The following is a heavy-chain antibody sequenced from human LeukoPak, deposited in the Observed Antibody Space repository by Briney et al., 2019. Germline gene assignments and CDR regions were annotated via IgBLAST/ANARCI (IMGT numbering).Heavy chain of an antibody. D-gene: IGHD4-17*01. CDR3: ARDADYGLYYYGMDV. Sequence: GGSLRLSCAASGFTFSSYWMHWVRQAPGKGLVWVSRINSDGSSTSYADSVKGRFTISRDNAKNTLYLQMNSLRAEDTAVYYCARDADYGLYYYGMDVWGQGTTVTVSS. CDR1: GFTFSSYW. CDR2: INSDGSST. V-gene: IGHV3-74*01. J-gene: IGHJ6*02.